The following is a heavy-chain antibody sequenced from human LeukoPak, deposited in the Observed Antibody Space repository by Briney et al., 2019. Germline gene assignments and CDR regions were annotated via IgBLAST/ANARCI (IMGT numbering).Heavy chain of an antibody. V-gene: IGHV3-23*01. CDR2: ISSSGGST. Sequence: GGSLRLSCAASGFTFSSYAMSWVRQAPGKGLEWVSAISSSGGSTYYADSVKGRFTISRDNSKNTLYLQMNSLRAEDTAVYYCAKDRVPGSGYYYENPDAFDIWGQGTMVTVSS. CDR1: GFTFSSYA. D-gene: IGHD3-22*01. CDR3: AKDRVPGSGYYYENPDAFDI. J-gene: IGHJ3*02.